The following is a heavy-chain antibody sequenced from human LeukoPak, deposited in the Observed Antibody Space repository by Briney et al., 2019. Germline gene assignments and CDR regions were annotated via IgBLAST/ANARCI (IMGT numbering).Heavy chain of an antibody. CDR2: ISYGGSNE. CDR3: ARVGYYSSGPYSYFDY. J-gene: IGHJ4*02. CDR1: GFTFSRYA. V-gene: IGHV3-30-3*01. Sequence: GGSLRLSCAASGFTFSRYAMHWVRQAPGKGLEWVAVISYGGSNEYYADSVKGRFTISRDSSENTLYLQMNSLRVEDTAVYYCARVGYYSSGPYSYFDYWGQGTLVTVPS. D-gene: IGHD3-10*01.